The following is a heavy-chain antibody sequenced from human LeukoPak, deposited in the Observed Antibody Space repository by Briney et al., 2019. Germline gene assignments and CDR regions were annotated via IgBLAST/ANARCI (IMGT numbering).Heavy chain of an antibody. CDR2: MNPKSGGT. Sequence: ASVKVSCKASGYIFTGYYIHWVRQAPGQGLEWMGWMNPKSGGTNYAQDLHGRVTMTRDTSNMDLSSLTSDDTAVYYCARAYYDSTASYPRYYFDYWGQGTLVTVSS. J-gene: IGHJ4*02. CDR1: GYIFTGYY. V-gene: IGHV1-2*02. CDR3: ARAYYDSTASYPRYYFDY. D-gene: IGHD3-22*01.